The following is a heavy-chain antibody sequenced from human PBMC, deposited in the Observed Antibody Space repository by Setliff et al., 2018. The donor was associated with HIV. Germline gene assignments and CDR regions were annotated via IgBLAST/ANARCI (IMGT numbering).Heavy chain of an antibody. CDR1: GYSMSSGYY. Sequence: SETLSLTCGVSGYSMSSGYYWGWIRQPPGKGLEWIGNVYHTGSTYYNPSLKSRVTISVDTSKNQFSLTLSSVTAADTATYYCARETREAVAGSNYYYYYGLDVWGQGTTVTVSS. D-gene: IGHD6-19*01. CDR2: VYHTGST. CDR3: ARETREAVAGSNYYYYYGLDV. V-gene: IGHV4-38-2*02. J-gene: IGHJ6*02.